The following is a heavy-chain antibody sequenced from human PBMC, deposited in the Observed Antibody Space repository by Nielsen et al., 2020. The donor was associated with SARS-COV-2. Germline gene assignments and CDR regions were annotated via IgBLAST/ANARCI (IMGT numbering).Heavy chain of an antibody. J-gene: IGHJ4*02. Sequence: WVRQAPGQSLEWMGWINAGNGNTKYSQKFQGRVTMTRDKSTSTAYMELSSLRSEDTAVYYCARSPDNYYDSSGYYPYFDYWGQGTLVTVSS. CDR2: INAGNGNT. D-gene: IGHD3-22*01. V-gene: IGHV1-3*01. CDR3: ARSPDNYYDSSGYYPYFDY.